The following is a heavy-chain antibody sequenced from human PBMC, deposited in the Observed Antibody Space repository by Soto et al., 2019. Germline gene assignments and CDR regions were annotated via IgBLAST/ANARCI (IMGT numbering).Heavy chain of an antibody. CDR3: AKDLQQLVFRYYYYGMDV. CDR1: GFTFSSYG. J-gene: IGHJ6*02. Sequence: QVQLVESGGGVVQPGRSLRLSCAASGFTFSSYGMHWVRQAPGKGLEWVAVISYDGSNKYYADSVKGRFTISRDNSKNTLYLQMNSLRAEDTAVYYCAKDLQQLVFRYYYYGMDVWGQGTTVTVSS. CDR2: ISYDGSNK. D-gene: IGHD6-6*01. V-gene: IGHV3-30*18.